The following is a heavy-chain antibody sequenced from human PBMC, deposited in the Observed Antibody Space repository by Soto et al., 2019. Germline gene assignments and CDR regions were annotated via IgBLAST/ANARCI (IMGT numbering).Heavy chain of an antibody. V-gene: IGHV3-23*01. D-gene: IGHD4-17*01. CDR3: ASTFPLRYGDPSGFDY. Sequence: EVQLLESGGGLVQPGGSLRLSCAASGITFSNYAMYWVRLAPGKGLEWVSTIVSSGGVTYYAGSVKGRFTISRGKSKSTVYLQMDGLGAEDTAIYFCASTFPLRYGDPSGFDYWGQGTLVSVSS. J-gene: IGHJ4*02. CDR1: GITFSNYA. CDR2: IVSSGGVT.